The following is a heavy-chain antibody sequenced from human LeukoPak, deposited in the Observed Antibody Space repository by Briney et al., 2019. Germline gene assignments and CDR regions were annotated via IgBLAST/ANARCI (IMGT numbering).Heavy chain of an antibody. CDR2: INHTGST. CDR1: GGSFSDYY. D-gene: IGHD3-10*01. CDR3: ARHEMVRGVIWGENWFDP. Sequence: SETLSLTCAVYGGSFSDYYWSWIRQSPGKGLEWIGEINHTGSTKYNPSLKSRVTISVDTSKNQFSLKLSSVTAADTAVYYCARHEMVRGVIWGENWFDPWGQGTLVTVSS. V-gene: IGHV4-34*01. J-gene: IGHJ5*02.